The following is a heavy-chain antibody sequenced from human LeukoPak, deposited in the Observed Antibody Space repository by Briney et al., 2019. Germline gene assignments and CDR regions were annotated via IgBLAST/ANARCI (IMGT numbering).Heavy chain of an antibody. D-gene: IGHD6-13*01. CDR3: ARESQGGSSWYDYGMDV. V-gene: IGHV3-23*01. J-gene: IGHJ6*02. CDR2: ISARGDST. Sequence: GGSLRLSCAASGFTFSDHAMIWVRQAPGKGLEWVSGISARGDSTYYADSVKGRFTISREWSRNTLYLQMNSLRAEDTAVYYCARESQGGSSWYDYGMDVWGQGTTVTVSS. CDR1: GFTFSDHA.